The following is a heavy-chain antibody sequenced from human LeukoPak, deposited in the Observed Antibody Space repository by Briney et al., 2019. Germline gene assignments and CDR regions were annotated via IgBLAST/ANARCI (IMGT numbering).Heavy chain of an antibody. V-gene: IGHV3-21*01. CDR2: ISSSSSYI. D-gene: IGHD2-15*01. Sequence: GGSLRLSCVAYGFTFDSYDMTWVRQAPGKGLEWVSSISSSSSYIYYADSVKGRFTISRDNAKNSLYLQMNSLRAEDTAVYYCARVFKAVDYWGQGTLVTVSS. CDR1: GFTFDSYD. J-gene: IGHJ4*02. CDR3: ARVFKAVDY.